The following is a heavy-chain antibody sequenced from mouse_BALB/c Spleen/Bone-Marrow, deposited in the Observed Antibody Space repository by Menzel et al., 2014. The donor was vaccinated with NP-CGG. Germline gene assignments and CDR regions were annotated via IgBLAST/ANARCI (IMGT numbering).Heavy chain of an antibody. CDR3: ARRYYGSSYLLDY. V-gene: IGHV1S81*02. CDR2: INPSNGRT. D-gene: IGHD1-1*01. Sequence: QVQLQQSGAELVKPGASVKLSCKASGYTFTSYWMHWVKQRPGQGLDWIGEINPSNGRTNYNEKFRSKATLTVDKSSSTAYMQLSSLTSEDSAVYYCARRYYGSSYLLDYWGQGTTLSLSS. CDR1: GYTFTSYW. J-gene: IGHJ2*01.